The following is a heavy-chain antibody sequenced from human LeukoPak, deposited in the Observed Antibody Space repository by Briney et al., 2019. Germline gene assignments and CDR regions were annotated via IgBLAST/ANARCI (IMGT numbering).Heavy chain of an antibody. CDR3: ARDRPFSSSWYPKDAFDI. V-gene: IGHV4-39*07. J-gene: IGHJ3*02. Sequence: SETLSLTCTVSGGSISSYYWGWIRQPPGKGLEWIGSIYYSGSTYYNPSLKSRVTISVDTSKNQFSLKLSSVTAADTAVYYCARDRPFSSSWYPKDAFDIWGQGTMVTVSS. D-gene: IGHD6-13*01. CDR1: GGSISSYY. CDR2: IYYSGST.